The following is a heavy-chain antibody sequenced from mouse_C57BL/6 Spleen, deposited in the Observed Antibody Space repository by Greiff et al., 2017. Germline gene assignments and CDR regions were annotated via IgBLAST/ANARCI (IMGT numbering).Heavy chain of an antibody. CDR2: INPNYGTT. CDR3: ERKGDYDERAFAY. Sequence: VQLQQSGPELVKPGASVKISCKASGYSFTDYNMNWVKQSNGKSLEWIGVINPNYGTTRYNQKFKGKATLTVDKSSSTAYMQRNSLTSEDSADYSCERKGDYDERAFAYWGQGTLVTVSA. J-gene: IGHJ3*01. V-gene: IGHV1-39*01. CDR1: GYSFTDYN. D-gene: IGHD2-4*01.